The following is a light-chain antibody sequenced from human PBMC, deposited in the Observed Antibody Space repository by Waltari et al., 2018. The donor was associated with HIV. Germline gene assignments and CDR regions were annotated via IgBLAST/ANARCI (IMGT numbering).Light chain of an antibody. CDR3: SSYAGSSTLM. J-gene: IGLJ3*02. V-gene: IGLV2-8*01. CDR1: SSDVGGYNF. Sequence: QSALTQPPSASWSPGQSVTISCTGTSSDVGGYNFVSWYQQHPGKAPKLLIFEATKRPSGVPDRFSGSKSGNTASLTVSGLQAEDEADYYCSSYAGSSTLMFGGGTKLTVL. CDR2: EAT.